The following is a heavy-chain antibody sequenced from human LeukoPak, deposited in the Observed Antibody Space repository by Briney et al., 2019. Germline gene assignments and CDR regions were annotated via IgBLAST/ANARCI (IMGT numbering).Heavy chain of an antibody. D-gene: IGHD6-19*01. CDR1: GGSISSSNW. V-gene: IGHV4-4*02. CDR3: ARDKAVAGGNWFDP. CDR2: IYHSGST. Sequence: SETLSLTCAVSGGSISSSNWWSWVRQPPGKGLEWIGEIYHSGSTNYNPSLKSRVTISVDKSKSQFSLKLSSVTAADTAVYYCARDKAVAGGNWFDPWGQGTLVTVSS. J-gene: IGHJ5*02.